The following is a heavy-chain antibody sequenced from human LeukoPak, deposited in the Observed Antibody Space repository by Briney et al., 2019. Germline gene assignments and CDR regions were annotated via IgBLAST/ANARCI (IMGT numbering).Heavy chain of an antibody. J-gene: IGHJ6*03. CDR1: GYTFTSYY. CDR3: ARDFGQQLVKEAYYYYMDV. Sequence: ASVKVSCKASGYTFTSYYMHWVRQAPGQGLEWMGWISAYNGNTSYAQKLQGRVTMTTDTSTSTAYMELRSLRSDDTAVYYCARDFGQQLVKEAYYYYMDVWGKGTTVTVSS. V-gene: IGHV1-18*04. CDR2: ISAYNGNT. D-gene: IGHD6-13*01.